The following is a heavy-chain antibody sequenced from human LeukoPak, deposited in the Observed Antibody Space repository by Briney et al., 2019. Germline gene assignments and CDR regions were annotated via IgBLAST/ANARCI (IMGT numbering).Heavy chain of an antibody. CDR3: ARDLGHQLLLSV. J-gene: IGHJ3*01. D-gene: IGHD2-2*01. V-gene: IGHV1-2*02. CDR1: GYTFTSYD. CDR2: INPNSGGT. Sequence: ASVKVSCKASGYTFTSYDINWVRQATGQGLEWMGWINPNSGGTNYAQKFQGRVTMTRDTSISTAYMELSRLRSDDTAVYYCARDLGHQLLLSVWGQGTMVTVSS.